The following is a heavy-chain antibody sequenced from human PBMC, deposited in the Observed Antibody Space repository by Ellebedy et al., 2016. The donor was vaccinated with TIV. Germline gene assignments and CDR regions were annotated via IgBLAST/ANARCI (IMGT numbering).Heavy chain of an antibody. Sequence: ASVKVSCXTSGYVFNEYYIHWVRQAPGQGLEWLGRINPNSGDANYAPKFQGRVTLTRDTSIRAYFMELNRLRSDDTAVYYCARIMYFEYDSWSDYWGQGTLVTVSS. V-gene: IGHV1-2*06. CDR2: INPNSGDA. CDR3: ARIMYFEYDSWSDY. D-gene: IGHD3-3*01. CDR1: GYVFNEYY. J-gene: IGHJ4*02.